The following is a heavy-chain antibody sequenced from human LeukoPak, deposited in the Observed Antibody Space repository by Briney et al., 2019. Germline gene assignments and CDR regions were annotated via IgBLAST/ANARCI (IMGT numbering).Heavy chain of an antibody. CDR3: ARLKSGHDWPDP. CDR1: GDSISSSSYC. CDR2: MFYSGNT. J-gene: IGHJ5*02. V-gene: IGHV4-39*01. Sequence: PSETLSLTCTVAGDSISSSSYCWVWIRQPPGKVLEWIGCMFYSGNTYYNPSLRSRVSISVDTSRNQFSLSLNSVTAADTALYYCARLKSGHDWPDPWGQGTLVTVSS. D-gene: IGHD1-26*01.